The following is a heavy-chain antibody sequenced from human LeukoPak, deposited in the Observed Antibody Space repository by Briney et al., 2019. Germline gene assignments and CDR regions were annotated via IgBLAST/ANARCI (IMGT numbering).Heavy chain of an antibody. Sequence: TSVKVSCKASGFTFTSSAMQWVRQARGQRLEWIGWIVVGSGNTNYEQKFQERVTITRDMSTSTAYMELSGLRSEDTAVYYCAAGKSDFWSGYVPGDAFDIWGQGTMVTVSS. J-gene: IGHJ3*02. CDR3: AAGKSDFWSGYVPGDAFDI. V-gene: IGHV1-58*02. CDR2: IVVGSGNT. D-gene: IGHD3-3*01. CDR1: GFTFTSSA.